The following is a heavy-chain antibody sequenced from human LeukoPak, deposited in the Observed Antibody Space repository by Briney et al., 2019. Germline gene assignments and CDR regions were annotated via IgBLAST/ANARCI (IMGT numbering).Heavy chain of an antibody. CDR1: GGTFSSYA. J-gene: IGHJ4*02. CDR3: ARESTGYSSGWLY. D-gene: IGHD6-19*01. CDR2: IIPIFGTA. Sequence: ASVKVSCKASGGTFSSYAISWVRQAPGQGLEWMGRIIPIFGTANYAQKFQGRVTITTDESTNTAYMELSSLRSEDTAVYYCARESTGYSSGWLYWGQGTLVTVSS. V-gene: IGHV1-69*05.